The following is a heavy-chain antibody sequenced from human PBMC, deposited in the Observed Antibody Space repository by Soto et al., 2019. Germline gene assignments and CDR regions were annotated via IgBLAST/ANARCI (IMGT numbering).Heavy chain of an antibody. Sequence: LSLTCAVYGGSFSGHSWTWIRQSPGKGLEWIGDINHSGRVNYSPSLKSRVTISLDTSKNQFSLTLSAVTAADTAMYYCSTRAYDTNGYYRFDPWGQGTTVTVSS. CDR3: STRAYDTNGYYRFDP. D-gene: IGHD3-22*01. CDR2: INHSGRV. J-gene: IGHJ6*02. CDR1: GGSFSGHS. V-gene: IGHV4-34*01.